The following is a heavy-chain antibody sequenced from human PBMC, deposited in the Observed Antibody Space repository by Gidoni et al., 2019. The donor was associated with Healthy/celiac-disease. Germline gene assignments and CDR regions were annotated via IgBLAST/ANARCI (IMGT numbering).Heavy chain of an antibody. CDR1: GGSISSYY. CDR3: ARFLVGATTLGWYFDL. CDR2: IYYSGST. J-gene: IGHJ2*01. Sequence: QVQLQESGPGLVKPSETLSLTCTVSGGSISSYYWSWIRQPPGKGLEWIGYIYYSGSTNYNPSLKSRVTISVDTSKNQFSLKLSSVTAADTAVYYCARFLVGATTLGWYFDLWGRGTLVTVSS. V-gene: IGHV4-59*01. D-gene: IGHD1-26*01.